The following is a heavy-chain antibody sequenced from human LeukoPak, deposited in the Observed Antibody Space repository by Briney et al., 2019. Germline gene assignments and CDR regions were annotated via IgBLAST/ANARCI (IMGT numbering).Heavy chain of an antibody. CDR1: GYTLTELS. V-gene: IGHV1-24*01. CDR3: ATSIVLPLGAFDL. CDR2: FDPEDVET. Sequence: ASVKVSCKVSGYTLTELSMHWVRQAPGKGLEWMGGFDPEDVETIYAQNFQGRISMTEDTSTDTAYMELSSLRSEDTAVYYCATSIVLPLGAFDLWGQGTMLTVSS. J-gene: IGHJ3*01. D-gene: IGHD2-8*01.